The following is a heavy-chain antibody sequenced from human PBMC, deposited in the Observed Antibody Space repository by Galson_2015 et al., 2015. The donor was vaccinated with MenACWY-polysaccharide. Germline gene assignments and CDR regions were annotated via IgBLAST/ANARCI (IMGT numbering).Heavy chain of an antibody. D-gene: IGHD6-19*01. Sequence: SVKVSCKASGCTFTSYDINWVRQAPGQGLEWMGWMNPNSGNTGYPQKFQGRVTMTRNTSISTAYMELSSLRSEDTAVYYCAIGTAPAGIALAKVLNHYCGHATLVTVSS. V-gene: IGHV1-8*02. CDR2: MNPNSGNT. CDR3: AIGTAPAGIALAKVLNHY. CDR1: GCTFTSYD. J-gene: IGHJ4*01.